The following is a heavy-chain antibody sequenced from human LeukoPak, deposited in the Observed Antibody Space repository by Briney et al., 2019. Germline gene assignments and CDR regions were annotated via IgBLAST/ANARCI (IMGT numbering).Heavy chain of an antibody. CDR1: GGTFSSYT. V-gene: IGHV1-69*04. D-gene: IGHD5-18*01. CDR3: ARDGDTAMYYFDY. J-gene: IGHJ4*02. Sequence: ASVKVSCKASGGTFSSYTISWVRQAPGQGLEWMGRIIPILGIANYAQKFQGRVTITADKSTSTAYMELSSLRSEDTAVYCCARDGDTAMYYFDYWGQGTLVTVSS. CDR2: IIPILGIA.